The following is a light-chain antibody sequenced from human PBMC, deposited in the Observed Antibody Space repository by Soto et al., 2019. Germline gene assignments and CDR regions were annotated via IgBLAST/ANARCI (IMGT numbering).Light chain of an antibody. CDR3: HQRSRTAPT. CDR2: DAY. Sequence: EVVLKQSPGTLSFSPGERATLAWRASQSFRGLLAWYQQKPGQAPSLLIYDAYNRATGIPPRFSGSVSGTDVIITISSLEREDGSLYHGHQRSRTAPTFGQGTKVDIK. J-gene: IGKJ1*01. CDR1: QSFRGL. V-gene: IGKV3-11*01.